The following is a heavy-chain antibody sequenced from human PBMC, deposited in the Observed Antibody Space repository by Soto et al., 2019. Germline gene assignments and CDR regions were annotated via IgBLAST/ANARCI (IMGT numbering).Heavy chain of an antibody. CDR1: GYTFTSYD. J-gene: IGHJ4*02. CDR3: AREAAALANDY. Sequence: QVQLVQSGAEVKKPGASVKVSCKASGYTFTSYDINWVRQATGQGLEWMGWMNPNSGNTGYAQKFQGRVTMTRHTSISTAYMELRSMRSADTAVYYCAREAAALANDYWGQGTLVTVSS. CDR2: MNPNSGNT. D-gene: IGHD2-2*01. V-gene: IGHV1-8*01.